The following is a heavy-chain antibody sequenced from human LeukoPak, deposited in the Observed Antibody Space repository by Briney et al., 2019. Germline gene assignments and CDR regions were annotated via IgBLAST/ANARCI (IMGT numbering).Heavy chain of an antibody. D-gene: IGHD3-10*01. CDR3: AKVAWFGELGDYFDY. CDR2: ISGSGGST. Sequence: GGSLRLSCAASGFTFSSYAMSWVRQAPGKGLEWVSAISGSGGSTHYADSVKGRFTISRDNSKNTLYLQMNSLRAEDTAVYYCAKVAWFGELGDYFDYWGQGTLVTVSS. CDR1: GFTFSSYA. V-gene: IGHV3-23*01. J-gene: IGHJ4*02.